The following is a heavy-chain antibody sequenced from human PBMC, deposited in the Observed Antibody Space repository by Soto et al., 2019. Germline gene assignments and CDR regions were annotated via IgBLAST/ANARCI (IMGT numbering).Heavy chain of an antibody. CDR1: GFSFSKYG. CDR3: ARTGDLSFFLDY. J-gene: IGHJ4*02. D-gene: IGHD3-16*01. V-gene: IGHV3-33*01. CDR2: IWYDGSQK. Sequence: QVQLVESGGGVVQPGRSLRLSCAASGFSFSKYGMHWVRQAPGKGLEWVAVIWYDGSQKYYGDSVKGRFTISRDKSKNTLYLQMNSLRGEDTAVYYCARTGDLSFFLDYWGQGTLVTVSS.